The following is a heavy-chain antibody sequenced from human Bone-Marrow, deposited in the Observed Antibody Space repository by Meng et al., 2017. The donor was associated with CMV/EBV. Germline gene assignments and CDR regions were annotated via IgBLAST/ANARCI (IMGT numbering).Heavy chain of an antibody. D-gene: IGHD1-26*01. Sequence: GESLKISCTASGFTFGDYAMSWVRQAPGKGLEWVSSISSSSSYIYYADSVKGRFTISRDNAKNSLYLQMNSLRAEDTAVYYCARSGLGATTVNAFDIWGQGTMVTVSS. CDR3: ARSGLGATTVNAFDI. CDR1: GFTFGDYA. V-gene: IGHV3-21*01. J-gene: IGHJ3*02. CDR2: ISSSSSYI.